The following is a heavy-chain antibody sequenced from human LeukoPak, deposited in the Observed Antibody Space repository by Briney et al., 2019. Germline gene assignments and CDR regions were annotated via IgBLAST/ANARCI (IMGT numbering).Heavy chain of an antibody. CDR3: ARDRRGSSGWQFDY. J-gene: IGHJ4*02. D-gene: IGHD6-19*01. CDR1: GGTFSSYT. Sequence: ASVKVSCKASGGTFSSYTISWVRQAPGQGLEWMGRIIPILGIANYAQKFQSRVTITADKSTSTAYMELSSLRSEDTAVYYCARDRRGSSGWQFDYWGQGTLVTVSS. CDR2: IIPILGIA. V-gene: IGHV1-69*04.